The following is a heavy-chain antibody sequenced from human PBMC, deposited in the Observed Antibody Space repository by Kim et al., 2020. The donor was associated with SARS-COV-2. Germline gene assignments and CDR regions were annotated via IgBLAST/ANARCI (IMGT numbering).Heavy chain of an antibody. J-gene: IGHJ6*01. Sequence: GGSLRLSCAASGFTFNSYWMAWVRQAPGKGLEWVTNIKEDGSETYYVDSVRGRFTVSRDNADNSVFLQMSSLRVEDSAVYYCARVGCGNGVCYSGYYYY. D-gene: IGHD2-8*01. CDR2: IKEDGSET. V-gene: IGHV3-7*01. CDR1: GFTFNSYW. CDR3: ARVGCGNGVCYSGYYYY.